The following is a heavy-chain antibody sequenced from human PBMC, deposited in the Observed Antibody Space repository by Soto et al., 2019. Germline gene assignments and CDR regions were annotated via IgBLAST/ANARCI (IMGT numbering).Heavy chain of an antibody. J-gene: IGHJ4*02. V-gene: IGHV3-7*01. CDR3: ARLSGGYDRFGLDY. CDR2: IKQDGSEK. CDR1: GFTFSSYW. D-gene: IGHD5-12*01. Sequence: GSLRLSCAASGFTFSSYWMNWVRQAPGKGLEWVANIKQDGSEKYYVDSVKGRFAVSRDNAKNSLYLQMSSLRAEDTAVYYCARLSGGYDRFGLDYWGQGILVTVSS.